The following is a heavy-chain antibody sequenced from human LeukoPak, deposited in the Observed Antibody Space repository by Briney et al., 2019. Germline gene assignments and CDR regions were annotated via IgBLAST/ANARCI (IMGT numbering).Heavy chain of an antibody. CDR1: GYTFTSYG. CDR2: ISAYNGNT. CDR3: ASDPHCSSTSCYYYYGMDV. V-gene: IGHV1-18*01. Sequence: ASVKVSCKASGYTFTSYGISWVRQAPGQGLEWMGWISAYNGNTNYAQKFQGRVTITADESTSTAYMELSSLRSEDTAVYYCASDPHCSSTSCYYYYGMDVWGQGTTVTVSS. J-gene: IGHJ6*02. D-gene: IGHD2-2*01.